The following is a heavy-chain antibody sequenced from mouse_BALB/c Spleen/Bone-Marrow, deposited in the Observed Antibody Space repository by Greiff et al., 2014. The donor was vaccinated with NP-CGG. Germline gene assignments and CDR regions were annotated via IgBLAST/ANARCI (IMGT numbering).Heavy chain of an antibody. V-gene: IGHV1-14*01. CDR3: ARGGYYGTSLYWYFDV. J-gene: IGHJ1*01. Sequence: LVESGPELVKPGASVKMPRKASGYTFTSYVIHWVKQKPGQGLEWIGYINPYNDGTKYNEKFKGKATLTSDKSSSTAYMELSSLTSEDSAVYYCARGGYYGTSLYWYFDVWGAGTTVTVSS. CDR2: INPYNDGT. D-gene: IGHD1-1*01. CDR1: GYTFTSYV.